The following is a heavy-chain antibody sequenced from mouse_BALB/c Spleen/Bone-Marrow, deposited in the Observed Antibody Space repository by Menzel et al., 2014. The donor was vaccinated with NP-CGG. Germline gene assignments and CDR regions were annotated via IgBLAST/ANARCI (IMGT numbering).Heavy chain of an antibody. CDR2: INPSSGYT. CDR3: ARESLYGSNYY. Sequence: VHLVESGAELARPGASVKMSCKASGYTFTSYTMHWVKQRPGQGLEWIGYINPSSGYTNYNQKFKDKATLTADKSSSTPYMKRSTLTSEDSAVYYCARESLYGSNYYWGQGPTPTVPS. V-gene: IGHV1-4*01. D-gene: IGHD1-1*01. CDR1: GYTFTSYT. J-gene: IGHJ2*01.